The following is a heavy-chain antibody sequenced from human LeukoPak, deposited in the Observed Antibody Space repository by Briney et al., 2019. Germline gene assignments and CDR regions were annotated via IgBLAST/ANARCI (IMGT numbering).Heavy chain of an antibody. CDR2: IYNSGST. CDR3: ARLYGGNEY. V-gene: IGHV4-38-2*02. CDR1: GYSISSDYY. Sequence: SETLSLTCTVSGYSISSDYYCCCLQQPPGEGLWWIGYIYNSGSTYYNPSLKSRVTISVDASKNQFSLKLSSGTAADTAVYYCARLYGGNEYWGQGTLVTVSS. D-gene: IGHD4-23*01. J-gene: IGHJ4*02.